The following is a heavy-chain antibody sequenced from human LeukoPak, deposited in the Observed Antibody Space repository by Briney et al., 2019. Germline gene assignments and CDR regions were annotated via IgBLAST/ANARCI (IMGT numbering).Heavy chain of an antibody. Sequence: SETLSLTCTVSGDSFSSVTDYWAWIRQPPGKGPEWIASGDYSGGTYYNPSLESRVAISADMSKNQFSLKLTSVTGADTAVYYCAGERGEEYSSGWYKRNYFDNWGQGIRVTVSS. CDR1: GDSFSSVTDY. V-gene: IGHV4-39*07. D-gene: IGHD6-19*01. J-gene: IGHJ4*02. CDR2: GDYSGGT. CDR3: AGERGEEYSSGWYKRNYFDN.